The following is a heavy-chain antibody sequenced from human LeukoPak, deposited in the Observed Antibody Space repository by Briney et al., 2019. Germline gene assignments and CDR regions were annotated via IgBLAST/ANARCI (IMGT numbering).Heavy chain of an antibody. V-gene: IGHV3-21*01. CDR2: ISSSSSYI. CDR3: ATDPQAHSDIHY. Sequence: GGSLRLSCVASGFTFTNYWMNWVRQAPGKGLEWVSSISSSSSYIYYADSVKGRFTISRDNAKNSLYLQMNSLRAEDTAVYYCATDPQAHSDIHYWGQGTLVTVSS. J-gene: IGHJ4*02. CDR1: GFTFTNYW.